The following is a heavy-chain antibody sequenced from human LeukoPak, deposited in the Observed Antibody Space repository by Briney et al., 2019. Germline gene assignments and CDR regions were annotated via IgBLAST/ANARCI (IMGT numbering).Heavy chain of an antibody. CDR3: ASRADTLNLYYYDSSGLGEY. CDR1: GFTFSSYS. CDR2: ISSSSSYI. D-gene: IGHD3-22*01. V-gene: IGHV3-21*01. J-gene: IGHJ4*02. Sequence: GGSLRLSCAASGFTFSSYSMNWVRQAPGKGLEWVSSISSSSSYIYYADSVKGRFTISRGNAKNSLYLQMNSLRAEDTAVYYCASRADTLNLYYYDSSGLGEYWGQGTLVTVSS.